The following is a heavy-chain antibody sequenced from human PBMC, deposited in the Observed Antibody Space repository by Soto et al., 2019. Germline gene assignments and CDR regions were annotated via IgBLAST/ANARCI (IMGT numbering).Heavy chain of an antibody. D-gene: IGHD2-8*02. V-gene: IGHV4-4*07. CDR1: GASITGSFF. Sequence: SETLSLTCTVSGASITGSFFWSWIRQPAGKGLEWIGRFSLSGTTNYNPSLRSRVTMSADVSKNQFSLRLTSVTAADTALYYCARGMTPPGAPAWYYFDSWGQGTLVTVST. J-gene: IGHJ4*02. CDR3: ARGMTPPGAPAWYYFDS. CDR2: FSLSGTT.